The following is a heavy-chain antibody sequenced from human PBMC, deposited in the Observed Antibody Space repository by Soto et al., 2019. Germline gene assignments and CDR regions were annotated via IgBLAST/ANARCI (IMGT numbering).Heavy chain of an antibody. CDR2: IDSDGSIT. CDR3: ARDDRALGTYYYYGMDV. CDR1: GFTFSNYW. J-gene: IGHJ6*02. Sequence: GGFLRLSCAASGFTFSNYWRHWVRQAPGKGLVWVSRIDSDGSITNYADSVKGRFTISRDNAKNTLYLQMNSLRDEDTAVYYCARDDRALGTYYYYGMDVWGQGTTVTVSS. D-gene: IGHD7-27*01. V-gene: IGHV3-74*01.